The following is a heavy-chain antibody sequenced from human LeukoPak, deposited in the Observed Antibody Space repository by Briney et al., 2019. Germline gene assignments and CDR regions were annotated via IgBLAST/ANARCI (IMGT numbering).Heavy chain of an antibody. J-gene: IGHJ5*02. CDR2: IYYSGST. Sequence: SETLSLTCTVSGGSISSYYWSWIRQPPGRGLEWIGYIYYSGSTNYNPSLKSRVTISVYTSKNQFSLKLSSVTAADTAVYYCARELYCSSTICHEVWFDPWGQGTLVTVSS. V-gene: IGHV4-59*01. CDR1: GGSISSYY. CDR3: ARELYCSSTICHEVWFDP. D-gene: IGHD2-2*01.